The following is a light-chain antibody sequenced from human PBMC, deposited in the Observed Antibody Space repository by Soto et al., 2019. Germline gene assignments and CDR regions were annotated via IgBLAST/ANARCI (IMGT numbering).Light chain of an antibody. V-gene: IGKV3-11*01. Sequence: EIVLTQSPATLSLSPGERATLSCRASQSVSSYLAWYQQKPGQAPRLLIYDASNRATGIPARFSGSGSGTEFTLTISSLQPEDFATYYCQHLINYPITFGQGTRREIK. CDR1: QSVSSY. CDR2: DAS. CDR3: QHLINYPIT. J-gene: IGKJ5*01.